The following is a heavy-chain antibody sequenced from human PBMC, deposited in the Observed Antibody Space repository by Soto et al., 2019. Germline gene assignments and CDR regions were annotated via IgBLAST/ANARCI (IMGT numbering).Heavy chain of an antibody. CDR3: ARVGATDAFDI. J-gene: IGHJ3*02. V-gene: IGHV3-7*01. D-gene: IGHD1-26*01. Sequence: GGSLRLSCAASGFTFSSYWMSWVRQAPGKGLEWVANIKQDGSEKYYVDSVKGRFTISRDNAKNSLYLQMNSLRAEDAAVDYCARVGATDAFDIWGQGTMVTVSS. CDR2: IKQDGSEK. CDR1: GFTFSSYW.